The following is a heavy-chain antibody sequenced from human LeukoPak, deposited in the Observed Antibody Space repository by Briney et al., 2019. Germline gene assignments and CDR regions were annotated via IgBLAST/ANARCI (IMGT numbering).Heavy chain of an antibody. CDR3: AKHPRLVRYFDS. CDR2: INPNGGGT. D-gene: IGHD6-6*01. CDR1: GYTFTSYY. Sequence: ASVKVSCKTSGYTFTSYYMHWMRQAPGRGFEWVGMINPNGGGTNSAQKFQGGVTLTRDTSTSTVYMDLTSLRAEDTARYYCAKHPRLVRYFDSWGQGTPVTVSS. V-gene: IGHV1-46*01. J-gene: IGHJ4*02.